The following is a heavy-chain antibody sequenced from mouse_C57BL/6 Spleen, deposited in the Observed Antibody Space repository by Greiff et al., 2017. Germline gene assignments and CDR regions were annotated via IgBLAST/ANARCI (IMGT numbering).Heavy chain of an antibody. CDR3: ARRQLRLDFDY. Sequence: QVQLKESGPELVKPGASVKISCKASGYAFSSSWMNWVKQRPGKGLEWIGRIYPGDGDTNYNGKFKGKATLTADKSSSTAYMQLSSLTSEDSAVYFCARRQLRLDFDYWGQGTTLTVSS. V-gene: IGHV1-82*01. D-gene: IGHD3-2*02. CDR2: IYPGDGDT. J-gene: IGHJ2*01. CDR1: GYAFSSSW.